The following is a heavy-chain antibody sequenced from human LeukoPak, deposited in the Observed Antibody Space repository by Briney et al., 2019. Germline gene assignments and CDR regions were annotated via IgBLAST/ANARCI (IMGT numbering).Heavy chain of an antibody. V-gene: IGHV3-11*04. D-gene: IGHD6-19*01. CDR2: ISSSGSTI. J-gene: IGHJ4*02. Sequence: GGSLRLSCAASRFAFCDYYMSWIRQAPGKGLEWVSYISSSGSTIYYADPVKGRFTISRDNAKNSLYLQMNSLRAEDAAVYYCARRPPYSSGWVDYWGQGTLVTVSS. CDR3: ARRPPYSSGWVDY. CDR1: RFAFCDYY.